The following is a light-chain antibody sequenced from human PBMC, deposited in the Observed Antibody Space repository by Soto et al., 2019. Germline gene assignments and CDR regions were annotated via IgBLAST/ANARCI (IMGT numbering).Light chain of an antibody. CDR3: QQGNSSPPT. CDR1: QSITNY. Sequence: DIQMTQSPSALSASVGDRVTITCRASQSITNYLNWYQHKPGQAPNLLIYAASTLQAEVPSRFRGSGSGTDFTLTISSLQPEDFATYCCQQGNSSPPTVSGGTKVDSK. CDR2: AAS. V-gene: IGKV1-39*01. J-gene: IGKJ4*01.